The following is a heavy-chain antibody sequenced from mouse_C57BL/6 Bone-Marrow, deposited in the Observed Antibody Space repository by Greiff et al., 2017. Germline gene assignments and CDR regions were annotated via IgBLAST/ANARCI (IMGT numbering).Heavy chain of an antibody. J-gene: IGHJ4*01. Sequence: QVQLKQPGAELVRPGSSVKLSCKASGYTFTSYWMHWVKQRPIQGLEWIGNIDPSDSETHYNQKFKDKATLTVDKSSSTAYMQLSSLTSEDSAVYYCARAGGYCAMDYWGQGTSVTVSS. V-gene: IGHV1-52*01. CDR1: GYTFTSYW. D-gene: IGHD4-1*01. CDR2: IDPSDSET. CDR3: ARAGGYCAMDY.